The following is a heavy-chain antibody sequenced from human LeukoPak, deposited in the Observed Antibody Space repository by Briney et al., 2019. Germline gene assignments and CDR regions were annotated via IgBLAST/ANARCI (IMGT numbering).Heavy chain of an antibody. Sequence: SETLSLTCAVYGGSFSGYYWSWIRQPPGKGLEWIGEINHSGSTNYNPSLKSRVTISVDTSKNQFSLKLSSVTAADTAVYYCARGRKVMAAAGTRYFQHWGQGTLVTVSS. CDR2: INHSGST. D-gene: IGHD6-13*01. V-gene: IGHV4-34*01. J-gene: IGHJ1*01. CDR3: ARGRKVMAAAGTRYFQH. CDR1: GGSFSGYY.